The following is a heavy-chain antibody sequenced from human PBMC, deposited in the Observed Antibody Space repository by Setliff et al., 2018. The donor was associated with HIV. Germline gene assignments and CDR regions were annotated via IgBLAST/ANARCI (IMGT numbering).Heavy chain of an antibody. J-gene: IGHJ4*02. CDR2: IYSSGST. CDR1: GGSMSGYC. Sequence: SETLSLTCSVSGGSMSGYCWNWIRQPAGKGLEWIGRIYSSGSTNHNPSLKSRVTMSVDTSKNQFSLSLSSVTAADTAVYFCARDPGYTSGSTFHFDYWGQGTLVTVSS. D-gene: IGHD5-18*01. V-gene: IGHV4-4*07. CDR3: ARDPGYTSGSTFHFDY.